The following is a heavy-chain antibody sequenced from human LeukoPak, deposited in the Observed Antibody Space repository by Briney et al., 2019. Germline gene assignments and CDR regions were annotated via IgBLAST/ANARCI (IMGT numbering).Heavy chain of an antibody. CDR2: IRYDGSDK. Sequence: PGGSLRLSCAASGFTFSIYGIHWVRQAPGKGLEWVAFIRYDGSDKYYADSVKGRFTISRDNSKNTLYLQMTSLRSEDTAVYYCAKDYGSGSYSVDYWGQGTLVTVSS. V-gene: IGHV3-30*02. CDR3: AKDYGSGSYSVDY. D-gene: IGHD3-10*01. J-gene: IGHJ4*02. CDR1: GFTFSIYG.